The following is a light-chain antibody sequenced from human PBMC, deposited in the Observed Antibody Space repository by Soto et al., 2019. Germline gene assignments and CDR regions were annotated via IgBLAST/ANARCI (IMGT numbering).Light chain of an antibody. V-gene: IGKV3-20*01. J-gene: IGKJ4*01. CDR1: QSVRNY. CDR3: QQYGNSPRS. Sequence: EIVLTQSPATLSLSPGETATLSCRASQSVRNYLAWYQQKPGQPPRLLIYDASTRATGIPDRFSGSGSGTDFTLTISRLEPEDFAVYYCQQYGNSPRSFGGGTKVDIK. CDR2: DAS.